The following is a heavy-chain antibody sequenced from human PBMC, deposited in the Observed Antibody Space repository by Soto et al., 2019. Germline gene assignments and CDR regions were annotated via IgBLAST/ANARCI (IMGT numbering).Heavy chain of an antibody. J-gene: IGHJ6*02. CDR1: GFTFSSYA. CDR3: AKDLYYYYDSSGYWNYYYGMDV. V-gene: IGHV3-23*01. Sequence: GGSLRLYCAASGFTFSSYAMSWVRQAPGKGLEWVSGISGSGGSTYYADSVKGRFTISRDNSKNTLYLQMNSLRAEDTAVYYCAKDLYYYYDSSGYWNYYYGMDVWGQGTTVTVSS. CDR2: ISGSGGST. D-gene: IGHD3-22*01.